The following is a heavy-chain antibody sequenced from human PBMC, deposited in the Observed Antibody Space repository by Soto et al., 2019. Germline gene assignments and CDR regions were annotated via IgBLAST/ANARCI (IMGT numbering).Heavy chain of an antibody. J-gene: IGHJ3*02. CDR3: ARDLCYYDNSASRNAFDI. V-gene: IGHV1-69*05. CDR2: VIPIFGTA. D-gene: IGHD3-22*01. CDR1: GGSFSTSA. Sequence: GASVKVSCKAFGGSFSTSAISWVRQAPGQGLEWMGGVIPIFGTARYAQRFQGRITITTDASTSTAYMELSSLRSEDTAVYYCARDLCYYDNSASRNAFDIWGQGTMVTVSS.